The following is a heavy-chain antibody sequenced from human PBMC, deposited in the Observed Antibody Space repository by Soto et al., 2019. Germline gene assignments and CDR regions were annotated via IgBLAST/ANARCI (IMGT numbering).Heavy chain of an antibody. J-gene: IGHJ1*01. CDR2: ISYDGNNK. Sequence: GGSLRLSCAASGFTFSSYGMHWVRQAPGKGLEWAAVISYDGNNKYYADSVKGRFTVSRDNSKNTLYLEMNSLRTEDTAVYYCANQPFRGDYVRYFQNWGQGTLVTVSS. CDR3: ANQPFRGDYVRYFQN. CDR1: GFTFSSYG. D-gene: IGHD4-17*01. V-gene: IGHV3-30*18.